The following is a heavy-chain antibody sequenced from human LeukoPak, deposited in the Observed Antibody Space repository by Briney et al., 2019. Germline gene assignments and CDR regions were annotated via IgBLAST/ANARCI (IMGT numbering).Heavy chain of an antibody. CDR3: AKDMSRYSSGWYSCGY. V-gene: IGHV3-43D*03. Sequence: PGGSLRLSCAASGFTFDDYAMHWFRQAPGKGLEWVSLISRDGGSTYYADSVKGRFTISRDNSKNSLYLQMNSLRAEDTALYYCAKDMSRYSSGWYSCGYWGQGTLVTVSS. J-gene: IGHJ4*02. CDR1: GFTFDDYA. D-gene: IGHD6-19*01. CDR2: ISRDGGST.